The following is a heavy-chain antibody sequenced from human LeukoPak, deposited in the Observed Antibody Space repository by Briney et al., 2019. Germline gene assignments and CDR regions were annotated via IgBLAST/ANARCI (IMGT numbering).Heavy chain of an antibody. CDR1: GYTFTTHY. Sequence: ASVKVSCKASGYTFTTHYMHWVRQAPGQGLEWMGWINPKDGDTKYAHKFQGRVTLTRDTSISTAYMDVSGLTFDDTAVYYCARGRRLGESSSGPLDYWGQGTLVTVSS. V-gene: IGHV1-2*02. J-gene: IGHJ4*02. D-gene: IGHD3-16*02. CDR3: ARGRRLGESSSGPLDY. CDR2: INPKDGDT.